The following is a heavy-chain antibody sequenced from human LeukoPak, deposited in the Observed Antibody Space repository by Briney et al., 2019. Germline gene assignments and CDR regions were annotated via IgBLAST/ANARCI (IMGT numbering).Heavy chain of an antibody. CDR3: ARGSTYYYDSSIDY. J-gene: IGHJ4*02. V-gene: IGHV4-61*02. D-gene: IGHD3-22*01. CDR2: IYTSGST. CDR1: GGPISSGSYY. Sequence: SETLFLTCTVSGGPISSGSYYWSWIRQPAGKGLEWIGRIYTSGSTNYNPSLKSRVTISVDTSKNQFSLKLSSVTAADTAVYYCARGSTYYYDSSIDYWGQGTLVTVSS.